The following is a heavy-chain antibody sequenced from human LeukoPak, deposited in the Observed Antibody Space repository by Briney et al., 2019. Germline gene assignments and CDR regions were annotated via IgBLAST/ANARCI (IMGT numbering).Heavy chain of an antibody. J-gene: IGHJ4*02. D-gene: IGHD2-2*01. CDR1: GCILSNAW. V-gene: IGHV3-15*01. CDR2: IKSITDGGTT. CDR3: TTDSGSISDTLDY. Sequence: GGSPRLSCAASGCILSNAWMSWGRQAPGKGLECFCRIKSITDGGTTDYAAPVKGRVTISRDDSKNTLYLQINSLKTEDTAVYYCTTDSGSISDTLDYWGQGTLVTVSS.